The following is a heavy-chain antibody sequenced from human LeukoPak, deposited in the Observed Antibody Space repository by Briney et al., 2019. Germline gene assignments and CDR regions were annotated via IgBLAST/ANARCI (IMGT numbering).Heavy chain of an antibody. D-gene: IGHD4-17*01. CDR3: ASGTWVNGAHFDY. J-gene: IGHJ4*02. CDR2: INDSGST. Sequence: KPSETLSLTCAVYGGSFSGYYWSWIRQSPGQGLEWIGEINDSGSTNYNPSLKSRVTISVDTSKNQFSLKLTSVTAADTAVYYCASGTWVNGAHFDYWGQGTLVTISS. CDR1: GGSFSGYY. V-gene: IGHV4-34*01.